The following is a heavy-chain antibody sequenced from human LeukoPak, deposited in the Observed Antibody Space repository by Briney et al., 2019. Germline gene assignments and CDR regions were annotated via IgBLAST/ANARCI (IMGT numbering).Heavy chain of an antibody. CDR3: ARIFFTMVRGVIPYGMDV. V-gene: IGHV4-34*01. D-gene: IGHD3-10*01. J-gene: IGHJ6*02. CDR1: GGSFSGYY. CDR2: IYHSGST. Sequence: SETLSLTCAVYGGSFSGYYWNWIRQPPGKGLEWIGEIYHSGSTNYNPSLKSRVTISVDKSKNQFSLKLSSVTAADTAVYYCARIFFTMVRGVIPYGMDVWGQGTTVTVSS.